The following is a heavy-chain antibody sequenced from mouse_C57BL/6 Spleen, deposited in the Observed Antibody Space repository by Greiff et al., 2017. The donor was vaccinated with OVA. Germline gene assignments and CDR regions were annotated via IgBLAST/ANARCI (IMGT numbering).Heavy chain of an antibody. V-gene: IGHV1-59*01. D-gene: IGHD1-1*01. J-gene: IGHJ1*03. CDR1: GYTFTSYW. CDR2: IDPSDSYT. Sequence: VQLQQPGAELVRPGTSVKLSCKASGYTFTSYWMHWVKQRPGQGLEWIGVIDPSDSYTNYNQKFKGKATLTVDTSSSTAYMQLSSLTSEDSAVYYCARGTPYYGSSLGYFDVWGTGTTVTVSS. CDR3: ARGTPYYGSSLGYFDV.